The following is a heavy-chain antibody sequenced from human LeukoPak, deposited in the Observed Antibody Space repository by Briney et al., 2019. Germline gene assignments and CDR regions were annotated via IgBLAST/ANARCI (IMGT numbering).Heavy chain of an antibody. CDR1: GGSISSYY. J-gene: IGHJ6*03. CDR3: AREVSSSSVDRPYYYYYMDV. D-gene: IGHD6-6*01. Sequence: SETLSLTCTVSGGSISSYYWSWIRQPAGKGLEWIGRIYTSGSTNYNPSLKSRVSMSVDTSKNQFSLKLSSVTAADTAVYYCAREVSSSSVDRPYYYYYMDVWGKGTTVTVSS. CDR2: IYTSGST. V-gene: IGHV4-4*07.